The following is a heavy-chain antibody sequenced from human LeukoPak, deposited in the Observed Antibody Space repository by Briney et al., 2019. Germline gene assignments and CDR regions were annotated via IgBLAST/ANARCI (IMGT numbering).Heavy chain of an antibody. D-gene: IGHD5-24*01. J-gene: IGHJ1*01. Sequence: PSETLSLTCTVSGGSISSYYWSWIRQPPGKGLEWIGEINHSGSTNYNPSLKSRVTISVDTSKNQFSLKLSSVTAADTAVYYCARKRMATITPFQHWGQGTLVTVSS. CDR1: GGSISSYY. CDR3: ARKRMATITPFQH. CDR2: INHSGST. V-gene: IGHV4-34*01.